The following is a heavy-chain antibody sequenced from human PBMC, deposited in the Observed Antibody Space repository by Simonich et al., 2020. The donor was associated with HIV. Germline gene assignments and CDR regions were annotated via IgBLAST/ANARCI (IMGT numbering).Heavy chain of an antibody. J-gene: IGHJ5*02. CDR3: ARPAGTGTLGFDP. V-gene: IGHV4-34*01. Sequence: QVQLQQWGAGLLKPSETLSLTCAVYGGSFSGYYWSWIRQPPGKGLEWIGEINASGSTNYNPSLKSRFTISVDTSKNQFSLKLSSVTAADTAVYYCARPAGTGTLGFDPWGQGTLVTVSS. CDR1: GGSFSGYY. CDR2: INASGST. D-gene: IGHD1-1*01.